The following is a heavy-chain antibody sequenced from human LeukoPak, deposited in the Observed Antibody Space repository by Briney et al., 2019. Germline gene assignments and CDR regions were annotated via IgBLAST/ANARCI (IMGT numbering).Heavy chain of an antibody. CDR1: GFTFGDYA. D-gene: IGHD5-18*01. CDR2: IRSKAYGGTT. Sequence: GGSLRLSCTASGFTFGDYAMSWFRQAPGKGLEWVGLIRSKAYGGTTEYAASVKGRFTISRDDSKSIAYLQMNSLKTEDTAVYYCTRAEVTDSYYFDYWGQGTLVTVSS. CDR3: TRAEVTDSYYFDY. J-gene: IGHJ4*02. V-gene: IGHV3-49*03.